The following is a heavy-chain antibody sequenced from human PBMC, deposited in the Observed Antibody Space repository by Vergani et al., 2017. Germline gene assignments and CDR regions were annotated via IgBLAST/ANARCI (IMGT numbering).Heavy chain of an antibody. CDR1: GFTFDDYA. CDR3: ARDSAGYSYGPNYFDY. D-gene: IGHD5-18*01. V-gene: IGHV3-9*01. CDR2: ISWNSGSI. Sequence: EVQLVESGGGLVQPGRSLRLSCAASGFTFDDYAMHWVRQAPGKGLEWVSGISWNSGSIGYADSVKGRFTISRDNAKNSLYLQMNSLRAEDTAVYYCARDSAGYSYGPNYFDYWGQGTLVTVSS. J-gene: IGHJ4*02.